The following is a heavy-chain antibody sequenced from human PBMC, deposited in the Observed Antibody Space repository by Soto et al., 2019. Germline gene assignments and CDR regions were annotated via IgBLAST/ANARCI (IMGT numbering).Heavy chain of an antibody. CDR3: ARSLRGSGSYFLDFEY. D-gene: IGHD3-10*01. V-gene: IGHV3-21*01. J-gene: IGHJ4*02. Sequence: GGSLRLSCAASGFTFSSYSMNWVRQAPGKGLEWVSSISSSSSYIYYADSVKGRFTISRDNAKNSLYLQMNSLRAEDTAVYYCARSLRGSGSYFLDFEYWGQGTLVNVSS. CDR1: GFTFSSYS. CDR2: ISSSSSYI.